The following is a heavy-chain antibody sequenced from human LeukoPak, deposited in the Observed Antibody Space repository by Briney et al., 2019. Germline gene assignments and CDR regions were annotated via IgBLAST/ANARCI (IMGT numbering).Heavy chain of an antibody. V-gene: IGHV3-23*01. CDR1: GFTFSSYA. D-gene: IGHD3-10*01. Sequence: GGSLRLSCAASGFTFSSYAMSWVRQAPGKGLEWVSAISGSGGSTYYADSVKGRFTISRDNSKNTLYLQMNSLRAEDTAVYYCARDLRMGYGSGSYYPLSYWGQGTLVTVSS. CDR2: ISGSGGST. CDR3: ARDLRMGYGSGSYYPLSY. J-gene: IGHJ4*02.